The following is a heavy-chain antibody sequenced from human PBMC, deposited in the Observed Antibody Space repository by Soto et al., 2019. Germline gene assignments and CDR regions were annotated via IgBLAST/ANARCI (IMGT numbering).Heavy chain of an antibody. CDR1: GGSISSSSYY. J-gene: IGHJ4*02. CDR3: ARHLSSHDQKDY. Sequence: SETLSLTCTVSGGSISSSSYYWGWIRQPPGKGLEWIGSIYYSGSTYYNPSLKSRVTISVDTSKNQFSLKLSSVTAADTAVYYCARHLSSHDQKDYWGQGTLVTVSS. V-gene: IGHV4-39*01. D-gene: IGHD3-10*01. CDR2: IYYSGST.